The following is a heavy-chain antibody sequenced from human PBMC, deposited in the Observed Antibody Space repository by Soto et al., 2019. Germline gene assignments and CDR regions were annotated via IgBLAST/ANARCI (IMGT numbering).Heavy chain of an antibody. Sequence: GGSLRLSCAASGFTFSNAWMSWVRQAPGKGLEWVGRIKSKTDGGTTDYAAPVKGRFTISRDDSKNTLYLQMNSLKTEDTAVYYCTTGQSGPDEYYYYYMDGWGKGNTVTVSS. CDR2: IKSKTDGGTT. CDR3: TTGQSGPDEYYYYYMDG. V-gene: IGHV3-15*01. CDR1: GFTFSNAW. J-gene: IGHJ6*03.